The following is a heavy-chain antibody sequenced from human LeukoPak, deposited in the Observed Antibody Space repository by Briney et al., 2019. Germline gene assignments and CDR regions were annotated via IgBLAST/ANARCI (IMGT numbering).Heavy chain of an antibody. J-gene: IGHJ4*02. CDR2: IYYSGST. D-gene: IGHD1-26*01. CDR1: GGSISSYY. Sequence: SETLSLTCTVSGGSISSYYWSWIRQPPGKGLEWIGYIYYSGSTNYNPSLKSRVTISVDTSKNQFSLKLSSVTAADTAVYYCARELSGSYYLDYWGQGTLVTVSS. V-gene: IGHV4-59*01. CDR3: ARELSGSYYLDY.